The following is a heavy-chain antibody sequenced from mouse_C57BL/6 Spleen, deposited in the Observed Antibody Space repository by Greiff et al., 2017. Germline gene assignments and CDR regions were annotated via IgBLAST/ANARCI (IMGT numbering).Heavy chain of an antibody. CDR2: ISSGGSYT. CDR3: ARQSGPTGYYFDY. Sequence: EVMLVESGGDLVKPGGSLKLSCAASGFTFSSYGMSWVRQTPDKRLEWVATISSGGSYTYYPDSVKGRFTISRDNAKNTLYLQMSSLKSEDTAMYYGARQSGPTGYYFDYWGQGTTLTVSA. CDR1: GFTFSSYG. V-gene: IGHV5-6*01. J-gene: IGHJ2*01. D-gene: IGHD4-1*02.